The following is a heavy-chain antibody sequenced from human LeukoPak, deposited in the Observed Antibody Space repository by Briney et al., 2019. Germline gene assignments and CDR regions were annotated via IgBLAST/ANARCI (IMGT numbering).Heavy chain of an antibody. CDR3: ARDQSSGWYHFDY. D-gene: IGHD6-19*01. CDR1: GYTFTGYY. CDR2: INPNSGGT. J-gene: IGHJ4*02. Sequence: ASVKVSCKVSGYTFTGYYMHWVRQAPGQGLEWMGWINPNSGGTNYAQKFQGRVTMTRDTSISTAYMELSRLRSDDTAVYYCARDQSSGWYHFDYWGQGTLVTVSS. V-gene: IGHV1-2*02.